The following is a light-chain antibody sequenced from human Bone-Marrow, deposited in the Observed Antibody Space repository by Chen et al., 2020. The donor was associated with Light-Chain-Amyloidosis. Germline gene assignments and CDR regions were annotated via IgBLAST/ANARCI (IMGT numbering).Light chain of an antibody. CDR2: RDT. CDR1: DLPTKY. V-gene: IGLV3-25*03. CDR3: QSADSSGTYEVI. Sequence: SYELIQPPSVSVSPEQTDRLPCSGHDLPTKYAYCYQQNPGQAPVLVLHRDTERPSGITERFSGSSSGTTATLNISGVQAEDEADYHCQSADSSGTYEVIFGGGTKLTVL. J-gene: IGLJ2*01.